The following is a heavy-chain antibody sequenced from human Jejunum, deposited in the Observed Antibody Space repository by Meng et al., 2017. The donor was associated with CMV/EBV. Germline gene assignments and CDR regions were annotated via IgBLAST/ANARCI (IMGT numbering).Heavy chain of an antibody. CDR1: GFTFSSYW. J-gene: IGHJ4*02. Sequence: SGAAAGFTFSSYWMHWVRQAQGKGLVGVSHINTDGSNTNYADSVKGRFTISREDAKNTLYRQMNSLRAEDTAVYYCARAGDYRFDYWGQGTLVTVSS. CDR2: INTDGSNT. CDR3: ARAGDYRFDY. D-gene: IGHD4-17*01. V-gene: IGHV3-74*01.